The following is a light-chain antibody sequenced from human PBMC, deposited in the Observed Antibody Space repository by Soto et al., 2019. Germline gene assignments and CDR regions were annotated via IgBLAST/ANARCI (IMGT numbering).Light chain of an antibody. CDR3: SSYTSSSTLVA. CDR1: SSDVSGYNY. CDR2: DVS. V-gene: IGLV2-14*01. Sequence: QSALTQPASVSGSPGQSITISCTSSDVSGYNYVSWYQQHPDKAPKVMIYDVSNRPSGVSNRFSGSKSGNTASLTISGLQAEDEADYYCSSYTSSSTLVAFGGGTKLTVL. J-gene: IGLJ2*01.